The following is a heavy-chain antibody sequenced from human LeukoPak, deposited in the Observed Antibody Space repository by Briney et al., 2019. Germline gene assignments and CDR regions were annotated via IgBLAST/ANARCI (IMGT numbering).Heavy chain of an antibody. CDR1: GFTFSSYS. V-gene: IGHV3-21*01. D-gene: IGHD2/OR15-2a*01. J-gene: IGHJ5*02. CDR3: ARIDRYNWFDP. CDR2: ISSSSSYI. Sequence: GGSLRLSCAASGFTFSSYSMNWVRQAPGKGLEWVSSISSSSSYIYYADSVKGRLTISRDNAKNSLYLQMNSLRAEDTAVYYCARIDRYNWFDPWGQGTLVTVSS.